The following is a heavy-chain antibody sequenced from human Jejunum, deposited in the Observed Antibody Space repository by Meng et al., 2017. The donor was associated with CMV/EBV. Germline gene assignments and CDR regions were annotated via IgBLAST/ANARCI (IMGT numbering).Heavy chain of an antibody. Sequence: GFSFSRNSMSWVRQAPGKGLEWVSSISTDSTYIYYRNSVKGRFTISRDNTENSLFLQMNSLRAEDTAVYYCARGRGVYGDPYFDYWGQGTLVTVSS. D-gene: IGHD4-17*01. J-gene: IGHJ4*02. CDR2: ISTDSTYI. V-gene: IGHV3-21*01. CDR3: ARGRGVYGDPYFDY. CDR1: GFSFSRNS.